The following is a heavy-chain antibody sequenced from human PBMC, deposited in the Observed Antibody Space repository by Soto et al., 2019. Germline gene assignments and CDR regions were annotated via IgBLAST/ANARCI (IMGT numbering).Heavy chain of an antibody. CDR2: IYYSGST. CDR1: GYSISSYY. Sequence: SETLSLTCTVSGYSISSYYWSWIRQPPGKGLEWIGYIYYSGSTNYNPSLKSKVNISEDTSKNQFSLKLSSVTAADTAVYYCARHGYYYDSSGYFPPLDYWGQGTLVTVS. CDR3: ARHGYYYDSSGYFPPLDY. V-gene: IGHV4-59*08. J-gene: IGHJ4*02. D-gene: IGHD3-22*01.